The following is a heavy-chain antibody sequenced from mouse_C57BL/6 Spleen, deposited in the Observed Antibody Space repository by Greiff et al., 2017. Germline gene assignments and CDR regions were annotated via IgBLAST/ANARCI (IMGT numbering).Heavy chain of an antibody. J-gene: IGHJ2*01. CDR2: IYPGSGST. CDR1: GYTFTSYW. CDR3: ASITTVVATTPYYFDY. V-gene: IGHV1-55*01. D-gene: IGHD1-1*01. Sequence: VQLQQPGAELVKPGASVKMSCKASGYTFTSYWITWVKQRPGQGLEWIGDIYPGSGSTNYNEKFKSKATLTVDTSSSTAYMQLSSLTSEDSAVYYCASITTVVATTPYYFDYWGQGTTLTVSS.